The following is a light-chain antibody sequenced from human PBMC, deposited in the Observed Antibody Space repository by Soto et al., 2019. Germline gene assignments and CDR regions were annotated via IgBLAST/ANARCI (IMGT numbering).Light chain of an antibody. CDR2: GAS. V-gene: IGKV3-20*01. Sequence: EIVLTQSPGTLSLSPEESATLSCRASQNFGISYLAWYQQKPGQAPRLLIYGASSRATGIPDRFSGSGSGTDFTLAISRVEPEDFAVYYCQQYGSLPITFGQGTRLEI. CDR1: QNFGISY. J-gene: IGKJ5*01. CDR3: QQYGSLPIT.